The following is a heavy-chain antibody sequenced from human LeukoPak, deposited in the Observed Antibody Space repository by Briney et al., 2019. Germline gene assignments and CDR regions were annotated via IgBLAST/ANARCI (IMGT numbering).Heavy chain of an antibody. V-gene: IGHV4-34*01. CDR3: ARGLLTEGGSEN. J-gene: IGHJ4*02. CDR1: GGSFSGYY. Sequence: PSETLSLTCAVYGGSFSGYYWSWIRQPPGKGLEWIGEINHSGSTNYNPSLKSRVTISVDTSKNQFSLKLSSVTAADTAVYYCARGLLTEGGSENWGQGTLVTVSS. D-gene: IGHD3-10*01. CDR2: INHSGST.